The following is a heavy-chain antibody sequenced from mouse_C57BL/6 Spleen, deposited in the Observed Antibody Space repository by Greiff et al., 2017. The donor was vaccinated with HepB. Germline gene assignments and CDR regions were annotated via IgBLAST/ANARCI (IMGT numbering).Heavy chain of an antibody. Sequence: EVQGVESGGGLVKPGGSLKLSCAASGFTFSSYAMSWVRQTPEKRLEWVATISDGGSYTYYPDNVKGRFTISRDNAKNNLYLQMSHLKSEDTAMYYCARDDYGSNAMDYWGQGTSVTVSS. V-gene: IGHV5-4*01. CDR1: GFTFSSYA. CDR3: ARDDYGSNAMDY. D-gene: IGHD1-1*01. CDR2: ISDGGSYT. J-gene: IGHJ4*01.